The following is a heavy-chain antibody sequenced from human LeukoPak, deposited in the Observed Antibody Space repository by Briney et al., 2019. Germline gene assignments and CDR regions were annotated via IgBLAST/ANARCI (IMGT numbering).Heavy chain of an antibody. CDR2: IYHSGNT. D-gene: IGHD3-10*01. CDR1: GGSISSGDYF. CDR3: ARYYGSGRRWFDP. V-gene: IGHV4-30-4*01. J-gene: IGHJ5*02. Sequence: SETLSLTCTVSGGSISSGDYFWSWIRQPPGRGLEWIGYIYHSGNTHYNPSLRSRLTISVDTSNNQFSLKLSSVTAADTAIYYCARYYGSGRRWFDPWGPGTLVTVSS.